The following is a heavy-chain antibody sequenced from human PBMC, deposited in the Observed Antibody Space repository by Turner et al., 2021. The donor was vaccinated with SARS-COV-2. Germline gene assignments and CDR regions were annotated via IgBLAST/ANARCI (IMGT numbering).Heavy chain of an antibody. CDR2: IYSGGST. CDR3: ARDYGDFYFDY. D-gene: IGHD4-17*01. J-gene: IGHJ4*02. V-gene: IGHV3-53*02. Sequence: EVQLVETGGGLIQPGGSLRLSCAASGFTVSSNYMSLVRQAPGKGLEWVSVIYSGGSTYYADSVKGRFTISRDNSKNTLYLQMNSLRAEYTAVYYCARDYGDFYFDYWGQGTLVTVSS. CDR1: GFTVSSNY.